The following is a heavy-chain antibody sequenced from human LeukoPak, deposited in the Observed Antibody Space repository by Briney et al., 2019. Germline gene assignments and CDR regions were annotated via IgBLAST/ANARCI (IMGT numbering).Heavy chain of an antibody. CDR2: IYSSGST. CDR1: GVSFSSYF. CDR3: ARAGSSGGLCDY. J-gene: IGHJ4*02. Sequence: PSETLSLTCTVSGVSFSSYFWSWVRQPAGKGLEWIGRIYSSGSTKYNPSLQSRVTLSLDTSKKQLSLNLGSVTAADTAVYYCARAGSSGGLCDYWGQGILVTVSS. D-gene: IGHD6-19*01. V-gene: IGHV4-4*07.